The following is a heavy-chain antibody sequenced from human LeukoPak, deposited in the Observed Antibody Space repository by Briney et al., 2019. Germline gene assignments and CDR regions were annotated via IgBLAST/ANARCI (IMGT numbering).Heavy chain of an antibody. CDR2: IYYSGST. CDR1: AGSISSYY. Sequence: SETLSLTSSVSAGSISSYYWSWLRQPPGQGRVWMGYIYYSGSTNYNPSLNSRVTMSVDTSKTQFSLKLSPVTAAAAAVYCCAASSSWYGWFDPWGQGNLVTVSS. J-gene: IGHJ5*02. CDR3: AASSSWYGWFDP. V-gene: IGHV4-59*12. D-gene: IGHD6-13*01.